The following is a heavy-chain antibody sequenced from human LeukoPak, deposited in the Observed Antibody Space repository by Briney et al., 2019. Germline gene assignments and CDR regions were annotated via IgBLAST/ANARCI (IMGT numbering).Heavy chain of an antibody. V-gene: IGHV4-39*01. CDR1: GGSISSSSYY. Sequence: SETLSLTCTVSGGSISSSSYYWGWIRQPPGKGLEWIGSIYYSGSTYYNPSLKSRVTISVDTSKNQFSLKLSSVTAADTAVYYCARLRGLVNEYYYYYMDVWGKGTTVTISS. D-gene: IGHD3/OR15-3a*01. J-gene: IGHJ6*03. CDR3: ARLRGLVNEYYYYYMDV. CDR2: IYYSGST.